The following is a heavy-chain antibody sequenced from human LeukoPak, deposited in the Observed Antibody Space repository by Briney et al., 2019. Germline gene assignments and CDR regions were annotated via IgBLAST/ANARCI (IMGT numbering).Heavy chain of an antibody. D-gene: IGHD4-23*01. Sequence: SETLSLTCAVYGGSFRGYYWSGIREPPGKGLEWIGEINHSGSTNYNPSLKSRVTISVDTSKNQFSLKLSSVTAADTAVYYCARRLRWGYYYYMDVWGKGTTVTVSS. J-gene: IGHJ6*03. CDR3: ARRLRWGYYYYMDV. CDR1: GGSFRGYY. V-gene: IGHV4-34*01. CDR2: INHSGST.